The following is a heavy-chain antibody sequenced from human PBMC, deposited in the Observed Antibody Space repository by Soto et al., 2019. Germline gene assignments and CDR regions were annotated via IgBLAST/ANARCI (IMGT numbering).Heavy chain of an antibody. Sequence: QVQLVQSGAEVKKPGASVKVSCKASGYTFTSYYMHWVRQAPGQGLEWMGIINPSGGSTSYAQKFQGRVTMIRDTSTSTVYMELSSLRSEDTAVYYFARAPVVMYSSGWYYFDYWGQGTLVTVSS. CDR1: GYTFTSYY. CDR3: ARAPVVMYSSGWYYFDY. J-gene: IGHJ4*02. D-gene: IGHD6-19*01. CDR2: INPSGGST. V-gene: IGHV1-46*03.